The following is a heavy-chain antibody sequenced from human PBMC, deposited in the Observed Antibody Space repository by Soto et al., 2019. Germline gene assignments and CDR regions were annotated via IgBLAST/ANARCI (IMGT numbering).Heavy chain of an antibody. CDR3: VKDRGRRTYDY. CDR1: GFAFSSFE. D-gene: IGHD1-7*01. V-gene: IGHV3-48*03. CDR2: ISSSGTI. J-gene: IGHJ4*02. Sequence: GGSLRLSCAASGFAFSSFEMNWVRQALGKGLEWVSYISSSGTIYYADSVKGRFTISRDNAKSSLFLQMNSLRAEDTAVYYCVKDRGRRTYDYWGPGTLVTVSS.